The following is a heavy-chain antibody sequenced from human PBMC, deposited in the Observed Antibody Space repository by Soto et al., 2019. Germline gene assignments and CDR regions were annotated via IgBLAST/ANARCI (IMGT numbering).Heavy chain of an antibody. CDR1: GYTFTSYD. CDR3: ARGPVAGTLYYYYGMDV. V-gene: IGHV1-8*01. D-gene: IGHD6-19*01. CDR2: MNPNSGNT. J-gene: IGHJ6*02. Sequence: GASVKVSCKASGYTFTSYDINWVRQATGQGLEWMGWMNPNSGNTGYAQKFQGRVTMTRNTSISTAYMELSSLRSEDTAVYYCARGPVAGTLYYYYGMDVWGQGTTVTVSS.